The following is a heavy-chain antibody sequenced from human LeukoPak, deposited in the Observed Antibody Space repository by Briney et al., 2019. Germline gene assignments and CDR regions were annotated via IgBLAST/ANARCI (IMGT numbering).Heavy chain of an antibody. J-gene: IGHJ4*02. CDR3: ARDSSMLRGPLVIYYFDF. CDR1: GGSISSYS. V-gene: IGHV4-4*07. D-gene: IGHD3-10*01. CDR2: IFASGST. Sequence: SETLSLTCTVSGGSISSYSWSWIRQPAGKGLEWIGRIFASGSTKYNPSLKSRVTMSVETSKNQFSLKLSSVTAADTAVYYCARDSSMLRGPLVIYYFDFWGQGTLVTVSS.